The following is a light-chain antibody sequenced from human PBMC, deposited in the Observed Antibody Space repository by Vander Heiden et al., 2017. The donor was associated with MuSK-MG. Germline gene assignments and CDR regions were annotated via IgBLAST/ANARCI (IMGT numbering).Light chain of an antibody. V-gene: IGKV1-27*01. CDR2: AAF. J-gene: IGKJ1*01. CDR3: QKHNSAPGT. CDR1: QDISTY. Sequence: DIQMTQSPSSLSASVGDRVTITCRASQDISTYLAWFQQKPGKVPKLLIYAAFSLQSGVPSRFSGSGSGTDFTLTISSLHPEDVATYYCQKHNSAPGTFGQGTKVEIK.